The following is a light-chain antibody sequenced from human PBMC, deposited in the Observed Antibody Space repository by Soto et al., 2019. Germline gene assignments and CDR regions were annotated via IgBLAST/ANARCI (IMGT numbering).Light chain of an antibody. Sequence: QSALTQPASVSGSPGQSITISCTGTSSDVGSYDFVSWFQQHPGKAPKLMIYEGTKRPSGVSNRFSGSKSGNTASLTISGLQAEHEADYYCCSYAGSSTWVFGGGTQLTVL. J-gene: IGLJ3*02. V-gene: IGLV2-23*01. CDR3: CSYAGSSTWV. CDR1: SSDVGSYDF. CDR2: EGT.